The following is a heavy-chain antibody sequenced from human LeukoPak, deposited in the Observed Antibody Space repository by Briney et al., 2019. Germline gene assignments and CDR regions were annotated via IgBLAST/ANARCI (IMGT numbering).Heavy chain of an antibody. CDR1: GFTFSSYA. Sequence: GGSLRLSCAASGFTFSSYAMHWVRQAPGKGLEYVSAISSNGGSTYYANSVKGRFTISRDNSKNTLYLQMGSLRAEDMAVYYCARTTDPVRFLEWLAAFDIWGQGTMVTVSS. CDR2: ISSNGGST. V-gene: IGHV3-64*01. CDR3: ARTTDPVRFLEWLAAFDI. J-gene: IGHJ3*02. D-gene: IGHD3-3*01.